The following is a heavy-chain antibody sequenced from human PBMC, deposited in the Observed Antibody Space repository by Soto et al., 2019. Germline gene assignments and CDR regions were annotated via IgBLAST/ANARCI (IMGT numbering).Heavy chain of an antibody. CDR3: VREGRGSFDF. CDR1: GFIFTNYA. V-gene: IGHV3-23*01. CDR2: IGGRGNSA. D-gene: IGHD5-12*01. Sequence: GGSLRLSCAASGFIFTNYAMNWVRQAPGKGLEWVSVIGGRGNSAYYADSVQGRFTISRNNSKDILSLQMSSLTADDTARYYCVREGRGSFDFWGRGTMVTVSS. J-gene: IGHJ3*01.